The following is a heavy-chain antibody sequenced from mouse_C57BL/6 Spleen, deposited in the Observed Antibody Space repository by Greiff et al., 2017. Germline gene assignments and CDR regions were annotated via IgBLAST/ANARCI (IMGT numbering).Heavy chain of an antibody. CDR3: ASAPYYGSTWFAY. D-gene: IGHD1-1*01. CDR2: INPNNGGT. CDR1: GYTFTDYN. J-gene: IGHJ3*01. V-gene: IGHV1-22*01. Sequence: EVQLQQSGPELVKPGASVKMSCKASGYTFTDYNMHWVKQSHGKSLEWIGYINPNNGGTSYNQKFKGKATLTVNKSSSTAYMELRSLTSEDSAVXYCASAPYYGSTWFAYWGQGTLVTVSA.